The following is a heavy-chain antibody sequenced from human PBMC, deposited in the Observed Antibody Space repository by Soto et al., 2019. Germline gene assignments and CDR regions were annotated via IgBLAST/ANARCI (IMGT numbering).Heavy chain of an antibody. J-gene: IGHJ4*02. CDR2: IWYDGSNK. CDR1: GFTFSSYG. D-gene: IGHD6-6*01. V-gene: IGHV3-33*01. Sequence: GGSLRLSCAASGFTFSSYGMHWVRQAPGKGLEWVAVIWYDGSNKYYADSVKGRFTISRDNSKNTLYLQMNSLRAEDTAVYYCARDFESRGSSSGGFDYWGQGTLVTVSS. CDR3: ARDFESRGSSSGGFDY.